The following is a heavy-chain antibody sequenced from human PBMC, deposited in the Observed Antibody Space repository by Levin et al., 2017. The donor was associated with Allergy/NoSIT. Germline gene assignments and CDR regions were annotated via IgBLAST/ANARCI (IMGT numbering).Heavy chain of an antibody. CDR2: ISWNSGNI. V-gene: IGHV3-9*01. Sequence: GGSLRLSCAASGFTFDDYGMHWVRQGPGKGLEWVSGISWNSGNIGYADSVKGRFTISRDNAKNSLYLQMHSLRPEDTAFYYCVRDGSSGWFGILDYWGQGTLVTVSS. CDR3: VRDGSSGWFGILDY. CDR1: GFTFDDYG. J-gene: IGHJ4*02. D-gene: IGHD6-19*01.